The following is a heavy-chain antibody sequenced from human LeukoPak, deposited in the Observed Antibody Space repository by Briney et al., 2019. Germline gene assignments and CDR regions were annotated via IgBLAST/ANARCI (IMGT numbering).Heavy chain of an antibody. Sequence: SETLSLTCIVSGGSISSSSYYWGWIRQPPGKGLEWIGSIYYSGSTYYNPSLKSRVTISVDTSKNQFSLKLSSVTAADTAVYYCERQKGQYYDFWSGYYTAEFDYWGQGTLVTVSS. CDR3: ERQKGQYYDFWSGYYTAEFDY. V-gene: IGHV4-39*01. D-gene: IGHD3-3*01. CDR2: IYYSGST. CDR1: GGSISSSSYY. J-gene: IGHJ4*02.